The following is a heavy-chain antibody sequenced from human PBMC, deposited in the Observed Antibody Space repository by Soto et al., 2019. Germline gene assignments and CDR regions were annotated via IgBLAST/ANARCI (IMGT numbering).Heavy chain of an antibody. CDR1: GFTFSSYG. CDR2: IWYDGSNK. D-gene: IGHD6-19*01. J-gene: IGHJ6*02. V-gene: IGHV3-33*01. Sequence: QVQLVESGGGVVQPGRSLRLSCAASGFTFSSYGMHWVRQAPGKGLEWVAVIWYDGSNKYYADSVKGRFTISRDNSKNTLYLQMNSLRAEDTAVYYCARDRVAGHPLYYDYGMDVWGQGTTVTVSS. CDR3: ARDRVAGHPLYYDYGMDV.